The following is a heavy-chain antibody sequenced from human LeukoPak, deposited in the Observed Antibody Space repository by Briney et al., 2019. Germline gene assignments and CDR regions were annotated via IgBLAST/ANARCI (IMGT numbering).Heavy chain of an antibody. CDR1: GGSISSYY. J-gene: IGHJ5*02. CDR2: IYYSGSS. CDR3: ARGQVVPASNWFDP. D-gene: IGHD2-2*01. Sequence: SETLSLTCTVSGGSISSYYWSWIRQPPGKGLEWIGYIYYSGSSNYNPSLKSRVTISVDTSKNQFSLKLSSVTAADTAVNYCARGQVVPASNWFDPWGQEPWSPSPQ. V-gene: IGHV4-59*01.